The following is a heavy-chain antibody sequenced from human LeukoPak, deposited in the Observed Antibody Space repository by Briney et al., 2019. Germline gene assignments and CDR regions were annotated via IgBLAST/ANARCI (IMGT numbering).Heavy chain of an antibody. CDR3: ARDPTFGGERYFDY. CDR2: INPNSGGT. V-gene: IGHV1-2*04. Sequence: ASVKVSCKASGYTFSSYAISWVRQAPGQGLEWMGWINPNSGGTNYAQKFQGWVTMTRDTSISTAYMELSRLRSDDTAVYYCARDPTFGGERYFDYWGQGTLVTVSS. D-gene: IGHD2/OR15-2a*01. CDR1: GYTFSSYA. J-gene: IGHJ4*02.